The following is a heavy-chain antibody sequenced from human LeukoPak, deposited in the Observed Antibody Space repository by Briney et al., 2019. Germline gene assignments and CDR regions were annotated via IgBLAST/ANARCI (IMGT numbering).Heavy chain of an antibody. Sequence: SETLSLTCAVYGGSFSGYYWSWIRQPPGKGLEWIGEINHSGSNNYNPSLKSRVTISVDTSKNQFSLKLSSVTAADTAVYYCARVNPGDYDAFDIWGQGTMVTVSS. D-gene: IGHD4-17*01. J-gene: IGHJ3*02. CDR2: INHSGSN. CDR1: GGSFSGYY. V-gene: IGHV4-34*01. CDR3: ARVNPGDYDAFDI.